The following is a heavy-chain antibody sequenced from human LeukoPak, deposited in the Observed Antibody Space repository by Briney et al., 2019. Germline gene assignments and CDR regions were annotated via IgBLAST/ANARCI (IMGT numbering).Heavy chain of an antibody. Sequence: SETLSLTCAVYGGSFSGYYWSWIRQPPGKGLEWIGEINHSGSTNYNPSLKSRVTISVDTSKNQFSLKLSSVTAADTAVYFCARLTRGVLDYWGQGTLVTVSS. J-gene: IGHJ4*02. V-gene: IGHV4-34*01. D-gene: IGHD3-10*01. CDR1: GGSFSGYY. CDR3: ARLTRGVLDY. CDR2: INHSGST.